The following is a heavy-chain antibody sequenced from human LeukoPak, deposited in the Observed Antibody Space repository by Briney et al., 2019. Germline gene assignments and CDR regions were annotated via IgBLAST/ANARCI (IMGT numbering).Heavy chain of an antibody. CDR1: GGSFSGYY. V-gene: IGHV4-34*01. J-gene: IGHJ6*02. CDR2: INHSGST. D-gene: IGHD6-19*01. CDR3: ARGRQWLTYGMDV. Sequence: SETLSLTCAVYGGSFSGYYWSWIRQPPGKGLEWIGEINHSGSTNYSPSLKSRVTISVDTSKNQFSLKLSSVTAADTAVYYCARGRQWLTYGMDVWGQGTTVTVSS.